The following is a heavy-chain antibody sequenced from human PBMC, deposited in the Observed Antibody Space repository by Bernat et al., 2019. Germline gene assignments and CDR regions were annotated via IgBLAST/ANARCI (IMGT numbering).Heavy chain of an antibody. J-gene: IGHJ4*02. CDR1: GFTFDDYG. CDR2: INWNGGST. D-gene: IGHD3-10*01. CDR3: ARNNYYGSGSYYPTYYFDY. V-gene: IGHV3-20*04. Sequence: EVQLVESGGGVVRPGGSLRLSCAASGFTFDDYGMSWVHQAPGKGLEWVSGINWNGGSTGYADSVKGRFTISRDNAKNSLYLQMNSLRAEDTALYYCARNNYYGSGSYYPTYYFDYWGQGTLVTVSS.